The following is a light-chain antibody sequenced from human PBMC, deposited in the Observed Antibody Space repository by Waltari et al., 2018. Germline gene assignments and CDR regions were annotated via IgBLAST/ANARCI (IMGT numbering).Light chain of an antibody. CDR1: SSDIGGYNA. CDR3: YSYAGSYTLYV. J-gene: IGLJ1*01. CDR2: AGN. Sequence: QSALTQPRSVSGSPGQSVTISCTGTSSDIGGYNAVAWYQKYPGKAPKLLIYAGNQRPSGVPDRFSGSKSGNTASLTISGLQAEEEADYYCYSYAGSYTLYVFGTGTEVTVL. V-gene: IGLV2-11*01.